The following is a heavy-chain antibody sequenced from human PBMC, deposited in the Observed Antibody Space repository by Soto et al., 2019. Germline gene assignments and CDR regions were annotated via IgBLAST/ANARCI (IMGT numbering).Heavy chain of an antibody. CDR2: INADNGNT. D-gene: IGHD2-15*01. Sequence: ASVKVSCKASGYTFTSYAMHWVRQAPGQRLEWMGWINADNGNTKYSQKLQGRVTITRDTSASTAYMELSSLRSEDTAVYYCARILGYCSGGSCDYWGEGAMVTVSS. V-gene: IGHV1-3*01. CDR3: ARILGYCSGGSCDY. J-gene: IGHJ4*02. CDR1: GYTFTSYA.